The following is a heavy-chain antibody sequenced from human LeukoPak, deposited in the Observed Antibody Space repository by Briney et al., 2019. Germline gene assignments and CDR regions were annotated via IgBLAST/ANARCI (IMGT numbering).Heavy chain of an antibody. CDR1: GGSISSSRYY. V-gene: IGHV4-39*01. CDR3: ARGYYAFDI. CDR2: IYYSGTT. Sequence: SETLSLTCTLSGGSISSSRYYWGWIRQPPGKGLEWIGSIYYSGTTYYNPSLKRRVTISVDTSKNQFSLKLSSVTAADTAVYYCARGYYAFDIWGQGTMVTVSS. D-gene: IGHD3-22*01. J-gene: IGHJ3*02.